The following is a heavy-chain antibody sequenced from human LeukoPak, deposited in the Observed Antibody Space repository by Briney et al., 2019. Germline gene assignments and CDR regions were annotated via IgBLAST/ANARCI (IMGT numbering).Heavy chain of an antibody. Sequence: PSETLSLTCAVYGGSFSGYYWIWIRQPPGKGLEWIGEINHSGSTNYNPSLKSRVTISLDTSKNQFSLKLTSVTAADTAMYYCARREAKTPNYFDYWGQGALVTVSS. V-gene: IGHV4-34*01. J-gene: IGHJ4*02. CDR2: INHSGST. CDR1: GGSFSGYY. CDR3: ARREAKTPNYFDY.